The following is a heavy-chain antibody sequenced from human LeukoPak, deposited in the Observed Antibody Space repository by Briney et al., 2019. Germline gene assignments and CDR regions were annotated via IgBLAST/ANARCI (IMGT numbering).Heavy chain of an antibody. CDR3: ARRYYDFWSGYDNWFDP. Sequence: GGSLRLSCAASGFTFSSYSMNWVRQAPGKGLEWVSSISSSSSYIYYADSVKGRFTISRDNAKNSLYLQMNSLRAEDTAVYYCARRYYDFWSGYDNWFDPWGQGTLVTVSS. CDR1: GFTFSSYS. D-gene: IGHD3-3*01. J-gene: IGHJ5*02. V-gene: IGHV3-21*01. CDR2: ISSSSSYI.